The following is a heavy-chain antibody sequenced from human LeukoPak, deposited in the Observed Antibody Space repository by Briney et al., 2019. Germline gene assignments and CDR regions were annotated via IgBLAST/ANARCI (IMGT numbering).Heavy chain of an antibody. CDR3: ARHYGP. Sequence: GSLRLSCAASGFTFSSYSMNWVRQAPGKGLEWIGSIYDSGSTYYNPSPKSRVTISVDTSKNQFSLKLNSVTAADTAVYYCARHYGPWGQGTLVTVSS. CDR2: IYDSGST. J-gene: IGHJ5*02. V-gene: IGHV4-39*01. D-gene: IGHD3-10*01. CDR1: GFTFSSYSMN.